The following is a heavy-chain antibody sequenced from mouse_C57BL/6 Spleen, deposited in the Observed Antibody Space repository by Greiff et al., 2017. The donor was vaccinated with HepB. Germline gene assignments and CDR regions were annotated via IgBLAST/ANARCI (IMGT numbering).Heavy chain of an antibody. CDR2: IYPGDGDT. Sequence: VQLQESGPELVKPGASVKISCKASGYAFSSSWMNWVKQRPGKGLEWIGRIYPGDGDTNYNGKFKGKATLTADKSSSTAYMQLSSLTSEDSAVYFCARFDDGYYWYFDVWGTGTTVTVSS. CDR3: ARFDDGYYWYFDV. V-gene: IGHV1-82*01. CDR1: GYAFSSSW. D-gene: IGHD2-3*01. J-gene: IGHJ1*03.